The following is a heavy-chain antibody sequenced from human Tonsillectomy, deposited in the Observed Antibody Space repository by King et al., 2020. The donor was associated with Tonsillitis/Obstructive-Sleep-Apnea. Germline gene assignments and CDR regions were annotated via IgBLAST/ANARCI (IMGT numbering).Heavy chain of an antibody. V-gene: IGHV1-69*10. J-gene: IGHJ6*02. CDR3: ARDLHYYGSGRDYYYGMDV. D-gene: IGHD3-10*01. CDR1: GGTFSSYA. Sequence: VQLVESGAEVKKPGSSVKVSCKASGGTFSSYAISWVRQAPGQGLEWMGGIIPILGKANYAQKFQGRVTITADKSTSTAYMELSSLRSEDTAVYYCARDLHYYGSGRDYYYGMDVWGQGTTVTVSS. CDR2: IIPILGKA.